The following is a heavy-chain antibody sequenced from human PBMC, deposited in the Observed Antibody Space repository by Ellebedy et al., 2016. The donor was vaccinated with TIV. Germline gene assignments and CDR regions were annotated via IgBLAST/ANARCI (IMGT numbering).Heavy chain of an antibody. J-gene: IGHJ4*02. V-gene: IGHV1-2*02. CDR3: ARVVYCGGDCFGDPKSIYYFDY. D-gene: IGHD2-21*02. Sequence: ASVKVSCXASGYTFTGYYMHWVRQAPGQGLEWMGWINPNSGGTNYAQKFQGRVTMTRDTSISTAYMELSSLRSEDTAVYYCARVVYCGGDCFGDPKSIYYFDYWGQGTLVTVSS. CDR2: INPNSGGT. CDR1: GYTFTGYY.